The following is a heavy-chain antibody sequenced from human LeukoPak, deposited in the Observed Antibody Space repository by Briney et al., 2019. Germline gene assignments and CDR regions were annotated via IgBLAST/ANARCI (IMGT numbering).Heavy chain of an antibody. CDR1: GFTFSTYK. V-gene: IGHV3-23*01. CDR3: AKLGRYQMPLDDY. CDR2: ISGSGGSP. Sequence: GGSLRLSCAASGFTFSTYKISWVRQAPGKGLEWVSDISGSGGSPFYADSVKGRFTISRDNSKYTLYLQMNSLRAEDTAVYYCAKLGRYQMPLDDYWGQGTLVTVSS. D-gene: IGHD2-2*01. J-gene: IGHJ4*02.